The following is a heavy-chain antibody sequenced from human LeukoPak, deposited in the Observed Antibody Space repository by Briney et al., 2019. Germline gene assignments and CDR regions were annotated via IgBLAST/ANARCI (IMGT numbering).Heavy chain of an antibody. Sequence: GGSLRLSCAASGFTFSSYGMHWVRQAPGKGLEWVAFIRYDGSNKYYADSVKGRFTISRDNSKNTLYLQMNSLRAEDTAVYYCAKGEVDIVVVPAATLFDYWGQGTLVTVSS. D-gene: IGHD2-2*01. V-gene: IGHV3-30*02. CDR2: IRYDGSNK. CDR1: GFTFSSYG. J-gene: IGHJ4*02. CDR3: AKGEVDIVVVPAATLFDY.